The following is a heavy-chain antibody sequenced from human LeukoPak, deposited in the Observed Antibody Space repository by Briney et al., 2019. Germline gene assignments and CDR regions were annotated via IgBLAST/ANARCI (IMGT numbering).Heavy chain of an antibody. J-gene: IGHJ5*02. CDR1: DGYLSRTRYF. Sequence: SETLSLTCIFSDGYLSRTRYFWGWIRQPPGKGLEQIWSFYDRGSHYYIPSLNPRVTISLETSKRHFSLKLTSVTAADTAMYYCAGRFCTSTTCYVGFDPWGQGILVTVSS. V-gene: IGHV4-39*07. CDR3: AGRFCTSTTCYVGFDP. CDR2: FYDRGSH. D-gene: IGHD2-2*01.